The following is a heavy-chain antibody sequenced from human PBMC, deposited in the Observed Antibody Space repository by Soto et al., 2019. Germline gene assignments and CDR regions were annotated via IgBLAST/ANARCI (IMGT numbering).Heavy chain of an antibody. Sequence: GASVKVSCKASGYTFISYDINWVRQATGQGLEWMGWMNPNSGNTGYAQKFQGRVTMTRNTSISTAYMELSSLRSEDTAVYYCARGFLKLELPGNYYYYYMDVWGKGTTVTVSS. D-gene: IGHD1-7*01. V-gene: IGHV1-8*01. CDR2: MNPNSGNT. CDR1: GYTFISYD. J-gene: IGHJ6*03. CDR3: ARGFLKLELPGNYYYYYMDV.